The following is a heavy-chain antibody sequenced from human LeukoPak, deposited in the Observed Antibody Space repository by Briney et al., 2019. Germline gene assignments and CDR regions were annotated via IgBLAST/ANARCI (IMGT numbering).Heavy chain of an antibody. Sequence: SVKVSCKASGGTFSSYAISWVRQAPGQGLEWMGGIIPIFGTANYAQKFQGRVTITADESTSTAYMELSSLRSEDTAVYYCARALPIQLWLPPWFDPWGQGTLVTVSS. D-gene: IGHD5-18*01. CDR3: ARALPIQLWLPPWFDP. CDR2: IIPIFGTA. CDR1: GGTFSSYA. V-gene: IGHV1-69*13. J-gene: IGHJ5*02.